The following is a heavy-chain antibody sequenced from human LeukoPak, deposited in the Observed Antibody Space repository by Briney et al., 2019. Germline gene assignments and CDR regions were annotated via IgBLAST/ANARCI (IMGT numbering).Heavy chain of an antibody. J-gene: IGHJ3*02. CDR3: ARRFYYDSSGYRDAFDI. CDR2: IYYSGST. CDR1: GGSISSSSYY. V-gene: IGHV4-39*01. D-gene: IGHD3-22*01. Sequence: SETLSLTCTVSGGSISSSSYYWGWIRQPPGKGLEWIGSIYYSGSTYYNPSLKSRVTISVDTSKNQFSLKLSSVTAVDTAVYYCARRFYYDSSGYRDAFDIWGQGTMVTVSS.